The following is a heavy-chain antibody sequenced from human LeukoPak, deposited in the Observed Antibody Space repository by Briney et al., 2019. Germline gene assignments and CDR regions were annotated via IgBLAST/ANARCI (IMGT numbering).Heavy chain of an antibody. CDR2: ISSNSVKT. CDR1: GLSFGEHA. J-gene: IGHJ4*02. D-gene: IGHD3/OR15-3a*01. Sequence: GGSLRLSCVASGLSFGEHAMSGLRQAPGEGREWVSAISSNSVKTYYADSVKGRFTISRDNSKNTVFLQMSSLRAEDTAVYYCARLLDGGKSFPREDWWGQGTLVTVSS. V-gene: IGHV3-23*01. CDR3: ARLLDGGKSFPREDW.